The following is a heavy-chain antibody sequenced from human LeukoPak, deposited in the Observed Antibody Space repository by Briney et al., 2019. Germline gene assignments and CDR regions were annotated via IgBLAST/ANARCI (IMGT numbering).Heavy chain of an antibody. CDR1: GFTFSSYA. V-gene: IGHV3-30*04. CDR3: ARDERDGYNGHFDY. Sequence: GRSLRLSCAASGFTFSSYAMHWVRQAPGKGLEWVAVISYDGSNKYYADSVKGRFTISRDNSKNTLYLQMNSLRAEDTAVYYCARDERDGYNGHFDYWGQGTLVTVSS. CDR2: ISYDGSNK. J-gene: IGHJ4*02. D-gene: IGHD5-24*01.